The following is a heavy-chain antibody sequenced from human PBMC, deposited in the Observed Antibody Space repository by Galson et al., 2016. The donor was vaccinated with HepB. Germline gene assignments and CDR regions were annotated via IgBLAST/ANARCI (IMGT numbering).Heavy chain of an antibody. V-gene: IGHV3-48*02. CDR1: GFTFSYYD. CDR2: ISASSGAI. D-gene: IGHD2-8*01. Sequence: SLRLSCAASGFTFSYYDMNWVRQAPGKGLEWVSYISASSGAIYYADSVRGRFTTSRDNAKNSLFLQMNSLRDEDTAVYYCARGQYGFDYWGQGTLVTVSS. CDR3: ARGQYGFDY. J-gene: IGHJ4*02.